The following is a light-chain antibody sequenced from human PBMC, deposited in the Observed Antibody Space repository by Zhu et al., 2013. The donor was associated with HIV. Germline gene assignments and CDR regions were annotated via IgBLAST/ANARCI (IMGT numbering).Light chain of an antibody. Sequence: IQMTQSPSSLSASVGDRVTITCRASQDISSYLAWYQQKPGKAPQVLISDASTLQSGVPSRFTGSGSGTDFTLTISSLQPEDFATYYCQQSYSTPYTFGQGTKLEIK. CDR3: QQSYSTPYT. J-gene: IGKJ2*01. CDR2: DAS. V-gene: IGKV1-39*01. CDR1: QDISSY.